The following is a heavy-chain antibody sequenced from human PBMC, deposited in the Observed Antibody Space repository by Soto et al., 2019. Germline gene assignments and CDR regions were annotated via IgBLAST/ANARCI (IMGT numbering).Heavy chain of an antibody. CDR3: ARALKWVDAFDI. Sequence: PGGSLRLSCAASGFPFSSYAMHWVRQAPGKGLEWVAFISYDGSNKYYADSVKGRFTISRDNSKNTLYLQMNRLRAEDTAVYYCARALKWVDAFDIWGQGTMVTVSS. J-gene: IGHJ3*02. D-gene: IGHD2-15*01. CDR1: GFPFSSYA. V-gene: IGHV3-30-3*01. CDR2: ISYDGSNK.